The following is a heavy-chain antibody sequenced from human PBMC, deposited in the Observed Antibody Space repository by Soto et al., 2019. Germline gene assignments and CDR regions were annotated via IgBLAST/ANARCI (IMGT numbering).Heavy chain of an antibody. D-gene: IGHD3-22*01. CDR3: AKRPTYYYDSSGFHFDY. V-gene: IGHV3-23*01. CDR1: GFTFNNYA. CDR2: ISGSGATA. J-gene: IGHJ4*02. Sequence: GGSLRLSCAASGFTFNNYAMSWFRQAPGKGLEWVSAISGSGATAYNADSVKGRFTISRGNSKNTLYLEMNSLRAEDTAVYYCAKRPTYYYDSSGFHFDYWGQGT.